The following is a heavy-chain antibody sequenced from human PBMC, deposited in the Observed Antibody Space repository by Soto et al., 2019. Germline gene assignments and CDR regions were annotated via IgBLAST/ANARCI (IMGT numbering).Heavy chain of an antibody. CDR3: AKGRGSGWAWYFDN. J-gene: IGHJ4*02. CDR2: IYHSGTT. D-gene: IGHD6-19*01. Sequence: SETLSLTCDVSGGSISSGYYWAWIRQPPGKGLEWIGSIYHSGTTYYNPSLKTRVAISVDTSKNQFSLKLSSVTAADSAVYYCAKGRGSGWAWYFDNWGQGTLVTVSS. V-gene: IGHV4-38-2*01. CDR1: GGSISSGYY.